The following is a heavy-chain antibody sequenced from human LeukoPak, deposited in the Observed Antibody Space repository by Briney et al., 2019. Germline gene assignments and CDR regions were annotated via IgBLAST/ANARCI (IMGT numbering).Heavy chain of an antibody. CDR2: INPNSGGT. CDR3: ARDHRNSGSYYYYYGMDV. D-gene: IGHD1-26*01. V-gene: IGHV1-2*02. CDR1: GYTFTGYY. Sequence: ASVKVSCKASGYTFTGYYMHWVRQAPGQGLEWMGWINPNSGGTNYAQKLQGRVTMTTDTSTSTAYMELRSLRSDDTAVYYCARDHRNSGSYYYYYGMDVWGQGTTVTVSS. J-gene: IGHJ6*02.